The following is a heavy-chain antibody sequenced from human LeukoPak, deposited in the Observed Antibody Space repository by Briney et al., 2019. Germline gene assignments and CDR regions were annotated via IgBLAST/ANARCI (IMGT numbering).Heavy chain of an antibody. CDR2: ISSSGSTI. V-gene: IGHV3-48*04. CDR3: ARDRGRWYSSGWYPGDY. CDR1: GFTFSSYA. J-gene: IGHJ4*02. D-gene: IGHD6-19*01. Sequence: GGSLRLSCAASGFTFSSYAMSWVRQAPGKGLEWVSYISSSGSTIYYADSVKGRFTISRDNAKNSLYLQMNSLRAEDTAVYYCARDRGRWYSSGWYPGDYWGQGTLVTVSS.